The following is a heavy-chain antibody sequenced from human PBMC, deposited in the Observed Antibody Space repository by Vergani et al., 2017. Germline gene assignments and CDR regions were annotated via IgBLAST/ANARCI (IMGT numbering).Heavy chain of an antibody. CDR3: ARAPNLGYCSSTSCPEGYYMDV. D-gene: IGHD2-2*01. Sequence: EVRLLESGGGLVQPGGSLRLSCAASGFTFNIYAMSWVRQAPGKGLEWVSSISSSSSYIYYADSVKGRFTISRDNAKNSLYLQMNSLRAEDTAVYYCARAPNLGYCSSTSCPEGYYMDVWGKGTTVTVSS. V-gene: IGHV3-21*02. CDR2: ISSSSSYI. J-gene: IGHJ6*03. CDR1: GFTFNIYA.